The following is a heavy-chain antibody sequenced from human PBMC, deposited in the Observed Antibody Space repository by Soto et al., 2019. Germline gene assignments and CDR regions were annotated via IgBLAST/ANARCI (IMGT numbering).Heavy chain of an antibody. D-gene: IGHD5-12*01. CDR3: VRAAGYSGNDYVYYYGMDV. Sequence: QVQLVESGGGVVQPGRSLRLSCAASGFTFSSYGMHWVRQAPGKGLEWVASVWYDGGNKYYADSVKGRFTISRDNSKNTLYLQMNSLRDEDTAVYYCVRAAGYSGNDYVYYYGMDVWGQGTTVTVSS. J-gene: IGHJ6*02. CDR2: VWYDGGNK. CDR1: GFTFSSYG. V-gene: IGHV3-33*01.